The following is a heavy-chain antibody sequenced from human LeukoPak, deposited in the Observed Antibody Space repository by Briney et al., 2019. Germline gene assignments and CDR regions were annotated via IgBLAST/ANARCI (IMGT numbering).Heavy chain of an antibody. V-gene: IGHV3-21*01. CDR2: ITSSSVYI. CDR3: ARDGSRGNLVTAPDY. D-gene: IGHD2-21*02. J-gene: IGHJ4*02. CDR1: GFIFSTYS. Sequence: PGGSLRLSCAASGFIFSTYSMNWVRQAPGKGLEWVSSITSSSVYIYYADSVRGRFTISRDNAKNSLYLQVNSLRAEDTAIYYCARDGSRGNLVTAPDYWGQGTLVTVSS.